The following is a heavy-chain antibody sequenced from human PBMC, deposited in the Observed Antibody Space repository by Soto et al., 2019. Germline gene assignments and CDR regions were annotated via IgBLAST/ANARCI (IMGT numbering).Heavy chain of an antibody. J-gene: IGHJ4*02. Sequence: PSETLSLTCTVSGGSISSSSYYWGWIRQPPGKGLEWIGSIYYSGSTYYNPSLKSRVTISVDTSKNQFSLKLSSVTAADTAVYYCARLVLAEHFEYWGQGTLVTVSS. CDR1: GGSISSSSYY. V-gene: IGHV4-39*01. D-gene: IGHD1-26*01. CDR3: ARLVLAEHFEY. CDR2: IYYSGST.